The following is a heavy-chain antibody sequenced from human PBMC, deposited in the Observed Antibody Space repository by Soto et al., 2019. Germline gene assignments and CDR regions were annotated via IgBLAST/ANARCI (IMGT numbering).Heavy chain of an antibody. CDR2: IIPIFGTA. CDR1: GGTFSSYA. J-gene: IGHJ6*02. D-gene: IGHD5-12*01. CDR3: ARGGMATNYYYYYGMDV. V-gene: IGHV1-69*13. Sequence: SVKVSCKASGGTFSSYAISWVRQAPGQGLEWMGGIIPIFGTANYAQKFQGRVTITADESTSTAYMELSSLRSEDTAVYYCARGGMATNYYYYYGMDVWGQGTTVTVSS.